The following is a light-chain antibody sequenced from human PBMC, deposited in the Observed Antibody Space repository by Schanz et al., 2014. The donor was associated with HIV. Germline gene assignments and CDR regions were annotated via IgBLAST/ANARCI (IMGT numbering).Light chain of an antibody. Sequence: QSVLTQPPSASGPPGQRVTISCSGSSSNIGSNYVYWHQQLPGTAPQLLIYRNNQRPSGVPDRFSGSKSGTSASLAISGLRSEDEADYYCAAWDDSLSGVVFGGGTKLTVL. J-gene: IGLJ2*01. V-gene: IGLV1-47*01. CDR2: RNN. CDR3: AAWDDSLSGVV. CDR1: SSNIGSNY.